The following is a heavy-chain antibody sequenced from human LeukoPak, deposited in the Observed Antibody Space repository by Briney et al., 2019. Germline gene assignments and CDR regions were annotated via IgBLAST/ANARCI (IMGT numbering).Heavy chain of an antibody. CDR3: AKGYDKGFYYFDY. CDR1: GFTFDSYA. J-gene: IGHJ4*02. Sequence: GGSLRLSCAASGFTFDSYALSWVRQAPGKGLEWVSAISGSGGSTYYADSVKGRFTISRDNSKNTLYLQMNSLRAEDTAVYYCAKGYDKGFYYFDYWGQGTLVTVSS. D-gene: IGHD3-22*01. CDR2: ISGSGGST. V-gene: IGHV3-23*01.